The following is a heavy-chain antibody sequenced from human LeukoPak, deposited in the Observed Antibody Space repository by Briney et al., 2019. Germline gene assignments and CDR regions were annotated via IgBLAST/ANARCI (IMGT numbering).Heavy chain of an antibody. CDR1: GFTFSTYW. CDR3: ARGGAARPDF. Sequence: GGSLGLSCAASGFTFSTYWMNWFRQPPGKGLEWVAKIKADGGEKDHVASVKGRFTISRNNAKNSLYLQMNSLRVEDTAVYYCARGGAARPDFWGQGTLVTVSS. D-gene: IGHD6-6*01. J-gene: IGHJ4*02. V-gene: IGHV3-7*01. CDR2: IKADGGEK.